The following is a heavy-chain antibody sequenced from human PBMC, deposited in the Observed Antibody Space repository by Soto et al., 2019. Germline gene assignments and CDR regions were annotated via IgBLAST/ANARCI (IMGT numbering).Heavy chain of an antibody. Sequence: QVQLVQSGAEVKKPGAAVKVSCKASGYTFSSSGISWVRQAPGQGLEWMGWISAYNGNTKYAQKFKGRVTMTTDTSTSTAYMELRSLRSDDTAVYFCARDLRDTAAAGTLDYWGQGTLVTLSS. CDR3: ARDLRDTAAAGTLDY. V-gene: IGHV1-18*01. CDR1: GYTFSSSG. D-gene: IGHD6-13*01. CDR2: ISAYNGNT. J-gene: IGHJ4*02.